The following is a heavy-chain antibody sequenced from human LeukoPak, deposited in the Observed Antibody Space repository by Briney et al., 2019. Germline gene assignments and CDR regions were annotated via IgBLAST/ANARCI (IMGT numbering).Heavy chain of an antibody. CDR2: VSVSGDTT. J-gene: IGHJ4*02. Sequence: GGSLRLSCVASGFTFSSYAMYWVCQAPGRGLEWVSVVSVSGDTTYFADSVKGRFTISRDNSKNTLYLQMNSLRADDTAIYYCAKRSDYGGNWNHFDYWGQGTLVTVSS. CDR1: GFTFSSYA. CDR3: AKRSDYGGNWNHFDY. D-gene: IGHD4-23*01. V-gene: IGHV3-23*01.